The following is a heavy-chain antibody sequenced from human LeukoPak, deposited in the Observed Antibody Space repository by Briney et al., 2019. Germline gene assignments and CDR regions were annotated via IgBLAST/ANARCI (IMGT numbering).Heavy chain of an antibody. CDR1: GGSFSGYY. CDR3: ARGEGYYYDSSGYYPSYFDY. D-gene: IGHD3-22*01. Sequence: SETLSLTCAVYGGSFSGYYWSWIRQPPGKGLEWIGEINHSGSTNYNPSLKSRVTISVDTSKNQFSLKLSSVTAADTAVYYRARGEGYYYDSSGYYPSYFDYWGQGTLVTVSS. V-gene: IGHV4-34*01. J-gene: IGHJ4*02. CDR2: INHSGST.